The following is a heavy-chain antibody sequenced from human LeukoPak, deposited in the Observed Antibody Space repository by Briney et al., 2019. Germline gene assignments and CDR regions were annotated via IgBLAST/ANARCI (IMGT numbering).Heavy chain of an antibody. CDR1: GGSISSYY. CDR2: IYYSGST. D-gene: IGHD6-19*01. J-gene: IGHJ6*03. CDR3: AGSIAVAGKKVLGYYYYYYMDV. V-gene: IGHV4-59*01. Sequence: TSETLSLTCTVSGGSISSYYWSWIRQPPGKGLEWIGYIYYSGSTNYNPSLKSRVTISVDTSKNQFSLKLSSVTAADTAVYYCAGSIAVAGKKVLGYYYYYYMDVWGKGTTVTISS.